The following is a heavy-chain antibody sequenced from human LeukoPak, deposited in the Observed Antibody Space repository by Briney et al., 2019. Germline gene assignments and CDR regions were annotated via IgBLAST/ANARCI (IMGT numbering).Heavy chain of an antibody. CDR1: GFTFSSYW. J-gene: IGHJ4*02. CDR3: ARDHDYGDYGVGY. D-gene: IGHD4-17*01. Sequence: GGSLILSCAASGFTFSSYWMSWVRQAPGKGLEWVANIKQDGSEKYYVDSVKGRFTISRDNDKNSLYLQMNSLRAEDTAVYYCARDHDYGDYGVGYWGQGTLVTVSS. V-gene: IGHV3-7*01. CDR2: IKQDGSEK.